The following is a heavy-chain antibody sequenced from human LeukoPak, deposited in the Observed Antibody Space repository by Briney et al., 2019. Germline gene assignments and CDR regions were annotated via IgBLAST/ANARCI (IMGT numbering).Heavy chain of an antibody. V-gene: IGHV1-18*01. CDR2: ISAYNGNT. CDR1: GYTFTSYG. D-gene: IGHD3-9*01. Sequence: ASVKVSCKASGYTFTSYGISWVRQAPGQGLEWMGWISAYNGNTNYAQKLQGRVTMTTDTSTSTAYMELSSLRSEDTAVYYCARAYYDILTGYYVFDYWGQGTLVTVSS. J-gene: IGHJ4*02. CDR3: ARAYYDILTGYYVFDY.